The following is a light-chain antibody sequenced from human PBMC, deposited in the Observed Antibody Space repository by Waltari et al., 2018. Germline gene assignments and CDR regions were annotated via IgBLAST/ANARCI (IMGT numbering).Light chain of an antibody. CDR2: AAS. CDR3: QQSYSTPWT. V-gene: IGKV1-39*01. J-gene: IGKJ1*01. Sequence: DIQMTQSPSSLSAAVGDRGTITCRASKSISSYLNGYQQKPGKAPKLLIYAASRLQSGVPSRFSGSGSGTDFTLTISSLQPEDFATYYCQQSYSTPWTFGQGTKVEIK. CDR1: KSISSY.